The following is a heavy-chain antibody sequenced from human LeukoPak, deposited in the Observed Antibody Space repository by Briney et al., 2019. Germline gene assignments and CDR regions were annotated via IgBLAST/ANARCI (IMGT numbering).Heavy chain of an antibody. CDR2: INPNSGGT. D-gene: IGHD3-10*01. Sequence: EASVKVSCKASGYTFTGYYMHWVRQAPGQGLEGRGWINPNSGGTNYAQKFQGWVTMTRDTSISTAYMELSRLRSDDTAVYYCARVSSPAGDAFDIWGQGTMVTVSS. CDR1: GYTFTGYY. CDR3: ARVSSPAGDAFDI. J-gene: IGHJ3*02. V-gene: IGHV1-2*04.